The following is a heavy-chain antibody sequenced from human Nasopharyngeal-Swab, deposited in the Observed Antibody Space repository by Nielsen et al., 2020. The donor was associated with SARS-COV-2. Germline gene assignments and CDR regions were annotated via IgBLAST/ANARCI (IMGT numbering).Heavy chain of an antibody. J-gene: IGHJ6*02. CDR1: GFTFSSYA. CDR2: ISGSGGST. Sequence: GESLKISCAASGFTFSSYAMSRVRQAPGKGLEWVSAISGSGGSTYYADSVKGRFTISRDNSKNTLYLQMNSLRAEDTAVYYCAKDQGGSSWYGGAYYYYGMDVWGQGTTVTVSS. CDR3: AKDQGGSSWYGGAYYYYGMDV. D-gene: IGHD6-13*01. V-gene: IGHV3-23*01.